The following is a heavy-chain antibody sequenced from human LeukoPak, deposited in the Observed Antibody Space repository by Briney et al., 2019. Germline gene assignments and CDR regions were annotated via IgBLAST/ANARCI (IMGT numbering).Heavy chain of an antibody. Sequence: SETLSLTCTVSGGSISSSSYYWSWIRQPPGKGLEWIGYIYYSGSTNYNPSLKSRVTISVDTSKNQFSLKLSSVTAADTAVYYCAREGSGWERNAFDIWGQGTMVTVSS. D-gene: IGHD1-26*01. J-gene: IGHJ3*02. CDR1: GGSISSSSYY. V-gene: IGHV4-61*01. CDR3: AREGSGWERNAFDI. CDR2: IYYSGST.